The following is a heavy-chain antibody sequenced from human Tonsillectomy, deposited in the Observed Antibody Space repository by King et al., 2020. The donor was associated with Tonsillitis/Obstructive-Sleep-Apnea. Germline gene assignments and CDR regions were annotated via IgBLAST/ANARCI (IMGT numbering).Heavy chain of an antibody. CDR1: GFTFDDYT. Sequence: VQLVESGGVVVQPGGSLRLSCAASGFTFDDYTMHWVRQAPGKGLEWVSHISWDGGSTYYADSVKGRFTISRDNSKNSLYLQMNSLRTEDTALYYCAKDRKGKWLRPYYYYYYMDVWGKGTTVTVSS. D-gene: IGHD5-12*01. CDR2: ISWDGGST. CDR3: AKDRKGKWLRPYYYYYYMDV. V-gene: IGHV3-43*01. J-gene: IGHJ6*03.